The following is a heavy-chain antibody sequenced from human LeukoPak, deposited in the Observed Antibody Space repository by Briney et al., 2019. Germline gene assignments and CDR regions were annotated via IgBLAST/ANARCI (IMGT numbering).Heavy chain of an antibody. J-gene: IGHJ6*03. CDR2: ISGSGSST. CDR1: GFTFGTYD. D-gene: IGHD6-13*01. CDR3: ARGGISTSSSWYGLHYYMDV. Sequence: GGSLRLSCAASGFTFGTYDMSWVRQAPGKGLEWVSGISGSGSSTYSADSVKGRFTISRDNSKNTLYLQMNSLRAEDTAVYYCARGGISTSSSWYGLHYYMDVWGKGTTVTVSS. V-gene: IGHV3-23*01.